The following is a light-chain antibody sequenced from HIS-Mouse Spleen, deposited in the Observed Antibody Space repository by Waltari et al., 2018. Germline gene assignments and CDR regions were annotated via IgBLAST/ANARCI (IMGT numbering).Light chain of an antibody. V-gene: IGLV3-21*03. J-gene: IGLJ2*01. CDR1: NIGSKS. CDR2: DDR. CDR3: QVWDSSSDHVV. Sequence: SYVLTQPPSVSVAPGKTARITCGGNNIGSKSVHWYPQKPGQAPVLVVYDDRDRPTGIPERFSGSNSGNTATLTISRVEAGDEADYYCQVWDSSSDHVVFGGGTKLT.